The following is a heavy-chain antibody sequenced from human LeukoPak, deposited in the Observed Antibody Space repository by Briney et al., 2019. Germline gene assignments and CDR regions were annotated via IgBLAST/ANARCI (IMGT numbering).Heavy chain of an antibody. J-gene: IGHJ4*02. Sequence: PGGSLRLSCSASGFTFSSYAMHWVRQAPGKGLEYVSAISSNGGSTYYADSVKGRFTISRDNSKNTLYLQMSSLRAEDTAVYYCVKRGGYSGYDLNFDYWGQGTLVTVSS. CDR2: ISSNGGST. V-gene: IGHV3-64D*09. CDR3: VKRGGYSGYDLNFDY. CDR1: GFTFSSYA. D-gene: IGHD5-12*01.